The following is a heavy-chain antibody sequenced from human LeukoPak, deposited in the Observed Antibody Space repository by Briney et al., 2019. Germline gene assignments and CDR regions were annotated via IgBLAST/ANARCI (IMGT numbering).Heavy chain of an antibody. CDR3: ARARLSTSCYEFDP. J-gene: IGHJ5*02. Sequence: GASVKVSCKASGYTFTGYYMHWVLQAPGQGLEWMGWINPNSGGTNYAQKFQGRVTMTRDTSISTAYMELSRLRSDDTAVYYCARARLSTSCYEFDPWGLGTPVTVSS. CDR1: GYTFTGYY. CDR2: INPNSGGT. V-gene: IGHV1-2*02. D-gene: IGHD2-2*01.